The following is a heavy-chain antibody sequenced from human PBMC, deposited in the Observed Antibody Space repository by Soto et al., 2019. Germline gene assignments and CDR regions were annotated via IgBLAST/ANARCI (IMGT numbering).Heavy chain of an antibody. CDR3: AGDTVTTYHYFYYGMDV. J-gene: IGHJ6*02. CDR2: ISADNGDT. V-gene: IGHV1-18*04. Sequence: ASVKVSCKASNYTFSSYGISWVRQAPGEGLEWMGWISADNGDTNYAQKLQGRVTMTKDTSTSTAYMELRSLRSDDTAVYYCAGDTVTTYHYFYYGMDVWGQGTTVTVSS. D-gene: IGHD4-4*01. CDR1: NYTFSSYG.